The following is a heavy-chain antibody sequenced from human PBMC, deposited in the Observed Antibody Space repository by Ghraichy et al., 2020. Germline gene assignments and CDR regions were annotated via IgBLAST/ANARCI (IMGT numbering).Heavy chain of an antibody. D-gene: IGHD3-3*01. CDR1: GASIRSYY. CDR2: IYTSGSI. J-gene: IGHJ6*02. V-gene: IGHV4-4*07. CDR3: ASTYYDFWSGSSGYTMDV. Sequence: ESLNISCTVSGASIRSYYWSWIRQPAGKGLEWIGRIYTSGSINYNPSLKSRVTKSLDTSKNQFSLKLSSVTAADTAVYYCASTYYDFWSGSSGYTMDVWGQGTTVIVSS.